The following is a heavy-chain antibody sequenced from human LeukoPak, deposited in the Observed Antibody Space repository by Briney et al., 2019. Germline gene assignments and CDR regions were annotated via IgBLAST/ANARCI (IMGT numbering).Heavy chain of an antibody. V-gene: IGHV4-59*08. Sequence: SETLSLTCTVSGVSISSYYWSWIRQPPGKGLEWIGYIYYSGSTNYSPSLKSRVTISVDTSKNQFSLKLSSVTAADTAVYYCARGGRDGYKDLFDYWGQGTLVTVSS. D-gene: IGHD5-24*01. CDR3: ARGGRDGYKDLFDY. CDR2: IYYSGST. CDR1: GVSISSYY. J-gene: IGHJ4*02.